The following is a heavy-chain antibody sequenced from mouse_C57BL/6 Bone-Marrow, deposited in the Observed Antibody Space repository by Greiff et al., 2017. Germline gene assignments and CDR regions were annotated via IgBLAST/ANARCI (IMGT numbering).Heavy chain of an antibody. CDR2: IYPRSGNT. CDR3: ARRGYYGSSYGGAWFAY. J-gene: IGHJ3*01. D-gene: IGHD1-1*01. Sequence: QVQLQQSGAELARPGASVKLSCKASGYTFTSYGISWVKQRTGQGLEWIGEIYPRSGNTYYNEKFKGKATLTADKSSSTAYMELRSLTSEDSAVYFCARRGYYGSSYGGAWFAYWGQGTLVTVSA. V-gene: IGHV1-81*01. CDR1: GYTFTSYG.